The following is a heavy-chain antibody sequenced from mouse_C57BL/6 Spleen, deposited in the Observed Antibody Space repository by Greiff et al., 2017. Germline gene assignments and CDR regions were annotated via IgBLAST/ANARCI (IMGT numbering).Heavy chain of an antibody. CDR1: GYSFTSYY. CDR3: AEIYYDYDDYFDY. CDR2: IYPGSGNT. V-gene: IGHV1-66*01. Sequence: VQLQQSGPELVKPGASVKISCKASGYSFTSYYIHWVKQRPGQGLEWIGWIYPGSGNTKYNEKFKGKATLTADTSSSTAYMQLSSLTSEDSAVYYCAEIYYDYDDYFDYWGQGTTLTVSS. J-gene: IGHJ2*01. D-gene: IGHD2-4*01.